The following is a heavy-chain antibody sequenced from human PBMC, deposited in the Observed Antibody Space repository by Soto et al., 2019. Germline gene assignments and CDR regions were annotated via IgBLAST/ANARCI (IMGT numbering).Heavy chain of an antibody. V-gene: IGHV3-48*01. CDR3: ARVALRFLEWFSYMDV. D-gene: IGHD3-3*01. CDR2: ISSSSSTI. J-gene: IGHJ6*03. Sequence: PGGSLGLSCAASGFTFSSYSMNWVRQAPGKGLEWVSYISSSSSTIYYADSVKGRFTISRDNAKNSLYLQMNSLRAEDTAVYYCARVALRFLEWFSYMDVWGKGTTVTVSS. CDR1: GFTFSSYS.